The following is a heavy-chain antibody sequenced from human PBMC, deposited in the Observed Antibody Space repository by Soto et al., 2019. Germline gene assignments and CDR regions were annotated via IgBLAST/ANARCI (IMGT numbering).Heavy chain of an antibody. CDR1: GCAYIGCW. D-gene: IGHD1-26*01. CDR3: ARDSVGTTWPPPFDY. Sequence: RSLRKSCVEAGCAYIGCWRNRERLAPGKGLVWVSRISGDGGRTSHADSVKGRFTISRDNAKNMLYLQMNSLRAEDTAVYYCARDSVGTTWPPPFDYWGQVTLVTVSA. CDR2: ISGDGGRT. V-gene: IGHV3-74*01. J-gene: IGHJ4*02.